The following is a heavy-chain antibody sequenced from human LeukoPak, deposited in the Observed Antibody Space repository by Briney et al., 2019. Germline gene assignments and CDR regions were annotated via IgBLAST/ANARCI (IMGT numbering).Heavy chain of an antibody. CDR1: GFTFSSYS. J-gene: IGHJ4*02. CDR3: ARITMVRGVIFDY. D-gene: IGHD3-10*01. Sequence: GGSLRLSCAASGFTFSSYSMNWVRQAPGKGLEWVSYISSSSTIYYADSVKGRFAIPRDNAKNSLYLQMNSLRAEDTAVYYCARITMVRGVIFDYWGQGTLVTVSS. V-gene: IGHV3-48*01. CDR2: ISSSSTI.